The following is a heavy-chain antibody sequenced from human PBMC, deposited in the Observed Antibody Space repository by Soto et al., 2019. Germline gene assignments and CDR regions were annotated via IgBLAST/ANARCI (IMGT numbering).Heavy chain of an antibody. J-gene: IGHJ5*02. CDR1: TFSMYS. Sequence: EVQVVESGGGLVKPGGSLRLSCTFTFSMYSMNWVRQAPGKGLEWVASISSGSAYIKYAESVKGRFTISRYNAKNSLHLQMNSLRAEDTAIYHCARDQGGSYDSWFDPWGQGTLVTVSS. CDR3: ARDQGGSYDSWFDP. D-gene: IGHD1-26*01. V-gene: IGHV3-21*06. CDR2: ISSGSAYI.